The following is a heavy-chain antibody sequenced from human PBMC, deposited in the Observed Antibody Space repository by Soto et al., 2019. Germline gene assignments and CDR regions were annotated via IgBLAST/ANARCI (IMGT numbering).Heavy chain of an antibody. J-gene: IGHJ6*02. CDR1: GGSFSGYY. CDR3: ARRHDGDYIYYGMDV. D-gene: IGHD4-17*01. CDR2: INHSGST. Sequence: SETLSLTCAVYGGSFSGYYWSWIRQPPGKGLEWIGEINHSGSTNYNPSLKSRVTISVDTSKNQFSLKLSSVTAADTAVYYCARRHDGDYIYYGMDVWGQGTTVTVSS. V-gene: IGHV4-34*01.